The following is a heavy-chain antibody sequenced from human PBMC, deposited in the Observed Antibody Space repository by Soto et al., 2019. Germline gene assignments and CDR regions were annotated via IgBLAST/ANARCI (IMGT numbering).Heavy chain of an antibody. CDR2: IDSYGSST. CDR3: ASPVVPAAMWGPYFYGIDV. J-gene: IGHJ6*02. Sequence: EVQLVESGGGLVQPGGSLRLACAASGFTFSRHWMHWVRQAPGKGLVWVSRIDSYGSSTHYADSVKGRFTISRDNAKNTLYMQMSSLRAEDTAVYYCASPVVPAAMWGPYFYGIDVWGQGTTVTVSS. D-gene: IGHD2-2*01. CDR1: GFTFSRHW. V-gene: IGHV3-74*01.